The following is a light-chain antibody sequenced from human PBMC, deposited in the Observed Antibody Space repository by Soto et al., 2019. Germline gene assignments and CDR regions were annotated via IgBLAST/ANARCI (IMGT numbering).Light chain of an antibody. CDR1: QTVSSSC. Sequence: EIVLTQSPGTLSLSPGESATLFCRASQTVSSSCLAWYQQKPGQAPRLLIYGVSSRATGIPDRFSGSGSGTEFTLTISRLQPEEFAVYYCQHYDNSAALTFGGGTNVEIK. CDR2: GVS. V-gene: IGKV3-20*01. J-gene: IGKJ4*01. CDR3: QHYDNSAALT.